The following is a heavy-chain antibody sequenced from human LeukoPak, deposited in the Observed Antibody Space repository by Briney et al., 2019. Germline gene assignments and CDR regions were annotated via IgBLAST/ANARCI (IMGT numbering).Heavy chain of an antibody. V-gene: IGHV3-30*18. CDR3: GKGARGDTVTSIVGLNWFDP. Sequence: GGSLRLSCAASGITFISYGMHWVRQAPGKGLEWVAVISYDGRHKYYADSVKGRFSISRDNSKNTLYLQMNSLRADDTAVYYCGKGARGDTVTSIVGLNWFDPWGQGTLVTVSS. CDR1: GITFISYG. D-gene: IGHD4-17*01. J-gene: IGHJ5*02. CDR2: ISYDGRHK.